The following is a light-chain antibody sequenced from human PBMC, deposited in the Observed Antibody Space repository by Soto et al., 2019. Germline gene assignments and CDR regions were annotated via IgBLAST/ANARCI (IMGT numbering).Light chain of an antibody. CDR3: CSYAGSSTLV. Sequence: QSALTQPASVSGSPGQSITISCTGTSSDVGGYDYVSWYQQHPGKAPKLLIYEVSDRPSGVSTRFSGSKSGSTASLTISGLQAEDEADYYCCSYAGSSTLVFGTGTKVTV. CDR2: EVS. V-gene: IGLV2-14*01. J-gene: IGLJ1*01. CDR1: SSDVGGYDY.